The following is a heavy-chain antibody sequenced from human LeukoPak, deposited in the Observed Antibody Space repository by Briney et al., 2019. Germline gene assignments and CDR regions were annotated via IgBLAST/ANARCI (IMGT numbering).Heavy chain of an antibody. V-gene: IGHV3-74*01. Sequence: PGGSLRLSCAASGFTFSNYWMHWVRHPPGKGLVWVSHIKSDGSTTNYADSVEGRFTISRDNAKNTLYLQMNSLRAEDTAVYYCARGESRSGFEYWGQGTLVTVSS. CDR1: GFTFSNYW. D-gene: IGHD3-3*01. CDR3: ARGESRSGFEY. CDR2: IKSDGSTT. J-gene: IGHJ4*02.